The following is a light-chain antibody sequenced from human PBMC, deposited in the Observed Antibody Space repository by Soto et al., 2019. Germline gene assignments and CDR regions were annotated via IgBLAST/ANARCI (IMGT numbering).Light chain of an antibody. J-gene: IGLJ1*01. CDR2: DVS. CDR1: SSDVGGFDH. Sequence: QSVLTQPASVSVSPGQSITISCTGASSDVGGFDHVSWYQQHPGKVPRLLIYDVSSRPSGVSDRFSGSKSGNTASLTISGLQAEDEADYYCNSFTTTNTYVFGTGTRSPS. V-gene: IGLV2-14*03. CDR3: NSFTTTNTYV.